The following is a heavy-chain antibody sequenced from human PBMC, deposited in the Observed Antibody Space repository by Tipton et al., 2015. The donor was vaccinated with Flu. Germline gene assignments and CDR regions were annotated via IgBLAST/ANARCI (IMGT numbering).Heavy chain of an antibody. D-gene: IGHD3-10*01. CDR2: MNPNSGNT. CDR1: GYTFTNYD. V-gene: IGHV1-8*01. J-gene: IGHJ6*02. CDR3: ARGLSITYYYYGMDF. Sequence: QLVQSGAEVKKPGASVKVSCKASGYTFTNYDINWVRQATGQGLEWMGWMNPNSGNTGYAQEFQGRVTMTRNTSIRTAYMELSSLRSEDTAVYYCARGLSITYYYYGMDFWGQGTPVTVSS.